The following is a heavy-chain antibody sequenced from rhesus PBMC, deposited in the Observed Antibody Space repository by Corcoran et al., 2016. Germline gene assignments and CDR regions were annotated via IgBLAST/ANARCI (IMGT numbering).Heavy chain of an antibody. J-gene: IGHJ4*01. D-gene: IGHD4-35*01. CDR3: TGGSAVIGYCFDS. CDR2: INPSNGNT. V-gene: IGHV1-200*01. CDR1: GYTLTSYN. Sequence: QVQLVQSGAEVKKPGASVKRSRKSSGYTLTSYNQNGVRQAPGQVLEWKGGINPSNGNTSYAPKLRGRVTITRDTSKSTAYMELDVLRSEATAEYYCTGGSAVIGYCFDSWGQGVLVTVSS.